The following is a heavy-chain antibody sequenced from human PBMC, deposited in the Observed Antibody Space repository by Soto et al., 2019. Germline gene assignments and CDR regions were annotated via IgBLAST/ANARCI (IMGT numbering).Heavy chain of an antibody. CDR1: GFTFNTYG. Sequence: QVHLVVSGGGVVQPGRSLRLSCVASGFTFNTYGMPWVRQAPGAGLEWVAGIWYDGSYQSYADFVKGRFTISRDNSKNTVYLQMNSLRAEDTAVYYCARGPLEPVVDYWGQGTLVTVSS. CDR3: ARGPLEPVVDY. D-gene: IGHD1-1*01. J-gene: IGHJ4*02. V-gene: IGHV3-33*01. CDR2: IWYDGSYQ.